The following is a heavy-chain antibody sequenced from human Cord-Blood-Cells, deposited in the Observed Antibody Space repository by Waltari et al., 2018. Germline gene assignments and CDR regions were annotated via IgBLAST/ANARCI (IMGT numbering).Heavy chain of an antibody. V-gene: IGHV3-30-3*01. CDR3: ARGSGDAFDI. CDR1: GFPFSSYA. CDR2: ISYDGSNK. Sequence: QVQLVESGGGVVQPGRSLRLSCAASGFPFSSYAMHWVRQAPGKGLEWVAVISYDGSNKYYADSVKGRFTISRDNSKNTLYLQMNSLRAEDTAVYYCARGSGDAFDIWGQGTMVTVSS. D-gene: IGHD7-27*01. J-gene: IGHJ3*02.